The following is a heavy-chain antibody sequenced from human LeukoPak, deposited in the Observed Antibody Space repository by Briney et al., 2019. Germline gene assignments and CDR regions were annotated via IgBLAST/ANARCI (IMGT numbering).Heavy chain of an antibody. Sequence: SETLSLTCTVAGRSISIYYWSWIRQPPGKGLEWIGYIYYSGTINDNPSLKSRVTMSIDTSKNQLSLKLSSVTAADTAVYFCARSRGYDYYGGYWFDPWGQGTLVTVSS. V-gene: IGHV4-59*01. D-gene: IGHD5-12*01. CDR1: GRSISIYY. CDR2: IYYSGTI. CDR3: ARSRGYDYYGGYWFDP. J-gene: IGHJ5*02.